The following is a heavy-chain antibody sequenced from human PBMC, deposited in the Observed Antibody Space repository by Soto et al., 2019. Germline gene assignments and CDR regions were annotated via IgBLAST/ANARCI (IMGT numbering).Heavy chain of an antibody. CDR3: ASFNRGGSGSYYRDAFNI. D-gene: IGHD3-10*01. Sequence: GGSLRLSCAASGFTVSSNYMSWVRQAPGKGLEWVSVIYSGGSTYYADSVKGRFTISRHNPKTTLYLQMNSLRAEDTAGYYWASFNRGGSGSYYRDAFNIWAKGQWSPSPQ. CDR2: IYSGGST. J-gene: IGHJ3*02. V-gene: IGHV3-53*04. CDR1: GFTVSSNY.